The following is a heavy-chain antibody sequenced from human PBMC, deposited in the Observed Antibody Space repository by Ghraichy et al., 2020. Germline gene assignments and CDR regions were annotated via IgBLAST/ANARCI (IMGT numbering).Heavy chain of an antibody. J-gene: IGHJ6*02. CDR1: GFTVSSNY. CDR2: IYSGGST. V-gene: IGHV3-53*01. D-gene: IGHD2-2*02. Sequence: GESLRLSCAASGFTVSSNYMSWVRQAPGKGLEWVSVIYSGGSTYYADSVKGRFTISRDNSKNTLYLQMNSLRAEDTAVYYCARVYCSSTSCYNYYGMDVWGQGTTVTVSS. CDR3: ARVYCSSTSCYNYYGMDV.